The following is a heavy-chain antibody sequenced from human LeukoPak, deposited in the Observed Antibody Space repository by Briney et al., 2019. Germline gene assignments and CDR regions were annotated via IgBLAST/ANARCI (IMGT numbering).Heavy chain of an antibody. D-gene: IGHD2-2*01. V-gene: IGHV3-21*04. Sequence: PGGSLRLSCAASGFTFSSYSMNWVRQAPGKGLEWVSGITDNSDYLYYADSMKGRFTISRDNSKNTLYLQMNSLRAEDTAIYYCAKDGDWRPAADWGQGTLVTVSS. CDR1: GFTFSSYS. CDR3: AKDGDWRPAAD. CDR2: ITDNSDYL. J-gene: IGHJ4*02.